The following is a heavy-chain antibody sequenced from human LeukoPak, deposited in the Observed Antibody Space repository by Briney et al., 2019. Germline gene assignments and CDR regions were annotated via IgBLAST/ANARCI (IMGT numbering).Heavy chain of an antibody. V-gene: IGHV3-30*02. CDR2: IRYDGSKT. Sequence: GGYLRLSCAASGFTFSTYGMNWVRQAPGKGLEWVASIRYDGSKTYYADSVKGRFTISRDNSKNTLYLQMNSLRAEDTAVYYCAKHRTGGTYGDYGFDYWGQGTLVPVSS. J-gene: IGHJ4*02. CDR1: GFTFSTYG. CDR3: AKHRTGGTYGDYGFDY. D-gene: IGHD4-17*01.